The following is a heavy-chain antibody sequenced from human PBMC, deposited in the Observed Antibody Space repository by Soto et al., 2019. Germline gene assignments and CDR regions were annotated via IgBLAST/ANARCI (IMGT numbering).Heavy chain of an antibody. Sequence: ASVKVSCKASGYTFTSYDINWVRQATGQGLERMGWMNPNSGNTGYAQKFQGRVTMTRNTSISTAYMELSSLRSEDTAVDYCAVCSYGTIFRYYYYYGMDVWGQGTTVTVSS. CDR3: AVCSYGTIFRYYYYYGMDV. CDR2: MNPNSGNT. V-gene: IGHV1-8*01. CDR1: GYTFTSYD. D-gene: IGHD1-7*01. J-gene: IGHJ6*02.